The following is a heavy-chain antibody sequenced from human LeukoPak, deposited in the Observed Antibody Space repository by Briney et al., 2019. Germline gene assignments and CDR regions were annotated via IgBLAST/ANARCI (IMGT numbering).Heavy chain of an antibody. D-gene: IGHD6-19*01. V-gene: IGHV3-74*01. CDR1: RFTFSKYW. J-gene: IGHJ4*02. Sequence: GGSLRLSCAASRFTFSKYWMLWVRQAPGKGQESVSRINTDGTVTTYADSVKGRFTVSRDNADNTMFLQMNSVRDEDTAVYYCATKQWLAPPPDSWGQGTPVTVSS. CDR3: ATKQWLAPPPDS. CDR2: INTDGTVT.